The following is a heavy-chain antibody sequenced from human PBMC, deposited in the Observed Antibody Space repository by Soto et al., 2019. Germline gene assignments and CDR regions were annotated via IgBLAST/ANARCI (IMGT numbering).Heavy chain of an antibody. D-gene: IGHD3-10*01. CDR3: ARDLRFRGFYGMDV. CDR2: INPNSGGT. J-gene: IGHJ6*02. V-gene: IGHV1-2*04. Sequence: ASVKVSCKASGYTFTGYYMHWVRQAPGQGLEWMGWINPNSGGTNYAQKFQGWVTMTRDTSISTAYMELSRLRSDDTAVYYCARDLRFRGFYGMDVWGQGTTVTVSS. CDR1: GYTFTGYY.